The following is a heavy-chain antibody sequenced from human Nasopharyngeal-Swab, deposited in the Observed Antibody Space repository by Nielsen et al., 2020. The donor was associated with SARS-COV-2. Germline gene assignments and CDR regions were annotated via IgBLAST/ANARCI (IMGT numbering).Heavy chain of an antibody. J-gene: IGHJ3*02. D-gene: IGHD1-26*01. Sequence: GGSLRLSCAASGFPFNIYWMSWVRQAPGKGLEWVANIKQDGSEKYYVNSVKGRFTISRDNAKNSLYLQMNSLRAEDTAVYYCARDPIPAGGSDGFDIWGQGTMVTASS. CDR2: IKQDGSEK. V-gene: IGHV3-7*01. CDR3: ARDPIPAGGSDGFDI. CDR1: GFPFNIYW.